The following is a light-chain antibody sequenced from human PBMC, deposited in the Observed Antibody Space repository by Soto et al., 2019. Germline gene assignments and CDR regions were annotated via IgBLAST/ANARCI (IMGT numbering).Light chain of an antibody. CDR2: AAS. CDR1: QVISTS. Sequence: GESVTITCRASQVISTSLAWYQVKPGKAPKLLIYAASTLESGVPSRFSGSGSGTEFTLTISSLQPDDSATYYCQQYNSYRAFGQGTKVDIK. CDR3: QQYNSYRA. V-gene: IGKV1-9*01. J-gene: IGKJ1*01.